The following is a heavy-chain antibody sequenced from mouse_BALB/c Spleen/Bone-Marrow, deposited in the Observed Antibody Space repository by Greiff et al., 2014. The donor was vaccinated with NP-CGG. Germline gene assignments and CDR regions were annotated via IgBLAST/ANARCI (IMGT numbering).Heavy chain of an antibody. CDR2: ISYSGNA. Sequence: EVQLVESGPSLVKPSQTLSLTCSVTGDSITSSYWNWIRKFPGNKLEYMGYISYSGNAYYNPSLKSRISLTRDTSKNQYYLQLNSVTTEDTATYFCARGNGYHFDHWGQGTTLTVSS. J-gene: IGHJ2*01. D-gene: IGHD1-2*01. CDR3: ARGNGYHFDH. CDR1: GDSITSSY. V-gene: IGHV3-8*02.